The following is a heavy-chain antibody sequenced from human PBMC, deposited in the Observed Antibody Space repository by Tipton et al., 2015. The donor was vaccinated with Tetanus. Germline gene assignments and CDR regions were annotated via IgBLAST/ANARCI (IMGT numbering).Heavy chain of an antibody. CDR1: GLFFKNAW. J-gene: IGHJ4*02. V-gene: IGHV3-15*07. CDR2: IKSKTDGGTT. D-gene: IGHD1-26*01. Sequence: SLRLSCATSGLFFKNAWMNWVRQAPGKGLEWVGRIKSKTDGGTTDYAARVKDRFSISRDDSKNTLFLQMNSLKTEDTAVCYCTPPGIVGSGSPVDYWGRGPLVVVSP. CDR3: TPPGIVGSGSPVDY.